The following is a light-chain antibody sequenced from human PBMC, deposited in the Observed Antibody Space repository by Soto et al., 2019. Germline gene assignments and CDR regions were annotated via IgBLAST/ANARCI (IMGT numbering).Light chain of an antibody. J-gene: IGKJ4*01. V-gene: IGKV3-20*01. CDR1: QSVSSN. CDR3: QQYGLSLLT. Sequence: EIVMTQSPATLSVSPGERATLSCRASQSVSSNLAWYQQKPGQAPRLLIYGTSSRATGIPDRFSGSGSGTDFTLSISRLEPEDFAVYYCQQYGLSLLTFGGGTKVDIK. CDR2: GTS.